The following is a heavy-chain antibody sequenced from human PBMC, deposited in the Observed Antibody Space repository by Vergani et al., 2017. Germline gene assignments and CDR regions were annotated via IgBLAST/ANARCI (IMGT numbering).Heavy chain of an antibody. D-gene: IGHD3-10*01. Sequence: QVRLQESGPGLVKPSETLSLTCSVSGGFMSDYYWSWIRQPPGKELEWIGYMYHSGSTNYNPSLETRVTISGDTSKNQFSLKLNSVTAADTAVYYCGRVADFYGLVSRLLDLWGQGILVTVSS. J-gene: IGHJ5*02. CDR1: GGFMSDYY. V-gene: IGHV4-59*01. CDR3: GRVADFYGLVSRLLDL. CDR2: MYHSGST.